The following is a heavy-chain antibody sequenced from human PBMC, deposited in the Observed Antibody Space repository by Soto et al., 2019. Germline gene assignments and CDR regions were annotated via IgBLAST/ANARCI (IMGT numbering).Heavy chain of an antibody. D-gene: IGHD2-15*01. Sequence: GGSLRLSCAASGFNFSSYAMSWVRQAPGKGLEWVSAISGSGGGTYYADSVKGRFTISRDNSKNTLYLQMNSLRAEDTAVYYCAKDLRYLYCSGGDCYSAPFDYWGQGTLVTVSS. J-gene: IGHJ4*02. CDR3: AKDLRYLYCSGGDCYSAPFDY. V-gene: IGHV3-23*01. CDR1: GFNFSSYA. CDR2: ISGSGGGT.